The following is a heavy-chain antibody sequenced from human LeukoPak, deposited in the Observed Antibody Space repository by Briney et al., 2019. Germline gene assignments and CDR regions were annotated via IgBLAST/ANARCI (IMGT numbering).Heavy chain of an antibody. Sequence: SVKVSCKASGGTFSSYAISWVRQAPGQGLEWMGGIIPIFGTANYAQKFQGRVTMTRDMSTSTVYMELSSLRSEDTAVYYCARDGPYYDSSGDYWGQGTLVTVSS. J-gene: IGHJ4*02. CDR1: GGTFSSYA. D-gene: IGHD3-22*01. CDR3: ARDGPYYDSSGDY. V-gene: IGHV1-69*05. CDR2: IIPIFGTA.